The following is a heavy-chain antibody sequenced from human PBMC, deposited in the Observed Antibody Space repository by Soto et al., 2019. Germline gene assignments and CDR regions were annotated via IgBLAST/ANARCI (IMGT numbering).Heavy chain of an antibody. V-gene: IGHV4-39*01. J-gene: IGHJ4*02. CDR3: ARHLSDEDYFDY. CDR1: GGSISSSSYY. CDR2: FYYSGST. Sequence: SETLSLTCTVSGGSISSSSYYWGWIRQPPGKGLEWIGSFYYSGSTYYNPSLKSRVTISVDTSKNQFSLKLSSVTAADTAVYYCARHLSDEDYFDYWGQGTLVTVSS.